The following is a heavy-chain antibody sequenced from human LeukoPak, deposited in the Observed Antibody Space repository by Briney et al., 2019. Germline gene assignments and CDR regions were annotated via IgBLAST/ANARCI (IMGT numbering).Heavy chain of an antibody. D-gene: IGHD3-10*01. CDR1: GFTFSSYA. CDR3: ANIGWVTMVRGVIGNYYGMDV. J-gene: IGHJ6*02. CDR2: ISGSGGST. V-gene: IGHV3-23*01. Sequence: PGGSLRLSCAASGFTFSSYAMSWVRQAPGKGLEWVSAISGSGGSTYYADSVKGRFTISRDNSKNTLYLQMNSLRAEDTAVYYCANIGWVTMVRGVIGNYYGMDVWGQGTTVTGSS.